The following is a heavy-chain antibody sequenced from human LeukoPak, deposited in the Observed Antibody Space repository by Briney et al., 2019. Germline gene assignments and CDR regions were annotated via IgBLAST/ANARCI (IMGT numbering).Heavy chain of an antibody. CDR2: INHSGST. D-gene: IGHD2-15*01. CDR3: ARDGGYCDGSSCYSDN. Sequence: SDTLSLTCAVYGGSFSGYYWSWIRQSPGRGLKWIGVINHSGSTKYNPSLKSRLSISVDTSKNQFSLKLNSVTDADTAVYYCARDGGYCDGSSCYSDNWGQGTLVTVSS. J-gene: IGHJ4*02. V-gene: IGHV4-34*01. CDR1: GGSFSGYY.